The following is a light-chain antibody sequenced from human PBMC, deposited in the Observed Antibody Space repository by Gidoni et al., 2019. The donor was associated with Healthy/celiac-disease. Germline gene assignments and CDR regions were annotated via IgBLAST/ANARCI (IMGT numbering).Light chain of an antibody. CDR3: QQSNSTPAIT. Sequence: DIQMTQSPSSLSASVGDRVTCTCRASQSISSYLNWYQQKPGKAPKLLIYAASSLQSGVPSRFSGSGSGTDFTLTISSLQPEDFATYYCQQSNSTPAITFGQGTRLEIK. J-gene: IGKJ5*01. CDR2: AAS. V-gene: IGKV1-39*01. CDR1: QSISSY.